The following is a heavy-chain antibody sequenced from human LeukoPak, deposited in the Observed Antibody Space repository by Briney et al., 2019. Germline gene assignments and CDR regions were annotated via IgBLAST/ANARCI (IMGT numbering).Heavy chain of an antibody. D-gene: IGHD3-22*01. CDR1: RFTFSSYS. CDR3: ARDAYYYDSSGYRVAVSSFEY. CDR2: IRSSSSYI. J-gene: IGHJ4*02. Sequence: GGSLRISCAASRFTFSSYSMNWVRQAPGKGLEWVSAIRSSSSYIYYADSVKGRFTISRDNAKNSLYLQMNSLRAEDTAVYYCARDAYYYDSSGYRVAVSSFEYWGQGTLVTVSS. V-gene: IGHV3-21*01.